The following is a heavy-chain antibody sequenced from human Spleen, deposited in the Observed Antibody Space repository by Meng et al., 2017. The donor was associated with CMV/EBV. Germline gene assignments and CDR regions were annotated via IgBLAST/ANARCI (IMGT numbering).Heavy chain of an antibody. CDR2: TRGISSTI. CDR1: GFCFSDYY. Sequence: CPVAGFCFSDYYMGSSRQAPGKGLEWVAYTRGISSTIYYADSVKGRFTISRDNAKNSLYLQMSSLRAEDTAVYYCARFGAFQDCFDPWGQGTLVTVSS. J-gene: IGHJ5*02. D-gene: IGHD3-10*01. CDR3: ARFGAFQDCFDP. V-gene: IGHV3-11*01.